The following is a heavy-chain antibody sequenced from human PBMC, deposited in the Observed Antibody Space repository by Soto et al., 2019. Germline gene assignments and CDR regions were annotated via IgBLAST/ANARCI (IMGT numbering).Heavy chain of an antibody. J-gene: IGHJ4*02. D-gene: IGHD3-22*01. CDR3: AGAYDIMEGYFEY. Sequence: SETLSLTCTVSGGSINNGDYPWSWVRQHPGKGLEWIGYIYYSGTTYYNPSLKSRVTMSVDPSKNQFSLKLSSVTAADTAVYYCAGAYDIMEGYFEYWSQGTLVTSPQ. CDR2: IYYSGTT. V-gene: IGHV4-31*03. CDR1: GGSINNGDYP.